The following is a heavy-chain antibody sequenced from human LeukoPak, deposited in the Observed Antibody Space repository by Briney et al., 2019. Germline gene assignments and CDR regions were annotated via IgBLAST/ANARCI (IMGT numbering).Heavy chain of an antibody. CDR3: ARDLVVVTAILDY. D-gene: IGHD2-21*02. CDR1: GYTFTGYY. J-gene: IGHJ4*02. V-gene: IGHV1-2*02. CDR2: INPNSGGT. Sequence: ASVKVSCKASGYTFTGYYMHWVRQAPGQGLEWMGWINPNSGGTNYAQKFQGRVTMTRDTSISTAYMELSRLRSDDTAVYYCARDLVVVTAILDYWGQGTLVTVSS.